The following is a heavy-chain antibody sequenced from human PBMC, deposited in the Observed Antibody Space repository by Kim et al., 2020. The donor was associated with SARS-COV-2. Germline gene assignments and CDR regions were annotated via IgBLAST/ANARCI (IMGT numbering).Heavy chain of an antibody. D-gene: IGHD2-21*01. Sequence: DSVKGRFTISRDNSKHTLYLQMNSLRAEDTAVYYCAKDAAYCGGDCYLDYWGQGTLVTVSS. V-gene: IGHV3-30*02. J-gene: IGHJ4*02. CDR3: AKDAAYCGGDCYLDY.